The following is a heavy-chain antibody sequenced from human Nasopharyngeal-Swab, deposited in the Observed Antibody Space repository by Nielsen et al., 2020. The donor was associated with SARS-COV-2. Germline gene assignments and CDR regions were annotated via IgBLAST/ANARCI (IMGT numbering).Heavy chain of an antibody. CDR1: GFSLSTSGMC. CDR3: ARITMVRGVTTSAFDI. V-gene: IGHV2-70*01. CDR2: IDWDDDK. D-gene: IGHD3-10*01. Sequence: SGPTLVKPTQTLTLTCTFSGFSLSTSGMCVSWIRQPPGKVLEWLALIDWDDDKYYSTSLKTRLTISKDTSKNQVVLTMTNMDPVDTATYYCARITMVRGVTTSAFDIWGQGTMVTVSS. J-gene: IGHJ3*02.